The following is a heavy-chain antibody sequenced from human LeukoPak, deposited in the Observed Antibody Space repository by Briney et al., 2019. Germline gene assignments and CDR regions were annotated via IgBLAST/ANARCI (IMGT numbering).Heavy chain of an antibody. CDR3: ARDPRNKGLDP. D-gene: IGHD2/OR15-2a*01. J-gene: IGHJ5*02. CDR2: ISSSGGRT. Sequence: GGSLRLSCAASGFTFSSYAMSWVRQAPGKGLEWVSAISSSGGRTSYVDSVKGRFTISRDNGKNTLYLEMNSLRDDDTAVYYCARDPRNKGLDPWGQGTLVTVSS. CDR1: GFTFSSYA. V-gene: IGHV3-23*01.